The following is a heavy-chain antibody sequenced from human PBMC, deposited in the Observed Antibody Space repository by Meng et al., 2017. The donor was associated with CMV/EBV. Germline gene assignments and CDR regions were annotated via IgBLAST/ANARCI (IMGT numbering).Heavy chain of an antibody. CDR1: GYTFTSYD. J-gene: IGHJ6*02. Sequence: ASVKVSCKASGYTFTSYDINWVRQATGQGLEWMGWMNPNSGNTGYAQKFQGRVTITRNTSISTAYTELSSLRSEDTAVYYCAREVGYCSSTSCPFYYGMDVWGQGTTVTVSS. CDR2: MNPNSGNT. V-gene: IGHV1-8*03. D-gene: IGHD2-2*01. CDR3: AREVGYCSSTSCPFYYGMDV.